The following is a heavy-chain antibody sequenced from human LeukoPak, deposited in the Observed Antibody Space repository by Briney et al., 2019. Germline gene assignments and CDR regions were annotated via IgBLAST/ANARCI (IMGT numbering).Heavy chain of an antibody. D-gene: IGHD6-13*01. CDR2: INHSGST. CDR1: GGSFSGYY. V-gene: IGHV4-34*01. J-gene: IGHJ4*02. Sequence: PSETLSLTCAVYGGSFSGYYWSWIRQPPGKGLEWIGEINHSGSTNYNPSLKSRVTISVDTSKNQFSLKLSSVTAADTAVYYCARGWGMSSSWYNYWGQGTLVTVSS. CDR3: ARGWGMSSSWYNY.